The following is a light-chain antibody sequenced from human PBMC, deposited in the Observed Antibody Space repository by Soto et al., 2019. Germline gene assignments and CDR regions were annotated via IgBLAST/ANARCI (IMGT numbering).Light chain of an antibody. Sequence: EIVLTQSPGTLTLSPGERATLSCRASQSVSKCLAWYQQKPGQTPRLLIYDVSSRAPGIPARFSGSGSGTDFTLTISSLEPEDFAVYYCQQCNNWPPITFGQGTRREIK. CDR2: DVS. J-gene: IGKJ5*01. CDR3: QQCNNWPPIT. V-gene: IGKV3-11*01. CDR1: QSVSKC.